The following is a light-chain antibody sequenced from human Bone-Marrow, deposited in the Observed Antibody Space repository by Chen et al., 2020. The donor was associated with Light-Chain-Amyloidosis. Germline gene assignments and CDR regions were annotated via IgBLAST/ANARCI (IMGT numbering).Light chain of an antibody. V-gene: IGLV3-21*02. CDR1: NIGSTS. Sequence: SYVLTQPSSVSVAPGQTATIAFGGNNIGSTSVPWYQQTPGQAPLLVVYDDSDRPSGIPERLSGSNSGNTATQTISRVEAGDEADYDGQVWDRSSDRPVFGGGTKLTVL. CDR2: DDS. CDR3: QVWDRSSDRPV. J-gene: IGLJ3*02.